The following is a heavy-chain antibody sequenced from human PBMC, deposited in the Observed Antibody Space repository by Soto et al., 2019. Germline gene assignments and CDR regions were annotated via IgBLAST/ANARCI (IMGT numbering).Heavy chain of an antibody. D-gene: IGHD3-22*01. CDR3: AKASTYYYDSSGYSDY. V-gene: IGHV3-23*01. CDR2: ISGSVGST. Sequence: WGSLRLSCAASGFTFSSYAMSCVRQAPWKGLEWVSAISGSVGSTYYADSVKGRFTISRDNSKNTLYLQMNSLRAEDTAVYYCAKASTYYYDSSGYSDYWGQGTLVTVS. CDR1: GFTFSSYA. J-gene: IGHJ4*02.